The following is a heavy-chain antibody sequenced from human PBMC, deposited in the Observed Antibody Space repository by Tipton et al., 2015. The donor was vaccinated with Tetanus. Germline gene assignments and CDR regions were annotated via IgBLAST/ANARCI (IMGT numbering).Heavy chain of an antibody. V-gene: IGHV4-30-4*01. CDR1: GGSINTGDYY. D-gene: IGHD3-10*01. Sequence: TMSLTCNVSGGSINTGDYYWSWIRQSPGKGLEWIGHVYYSGRTYYNPSLQSRVTISVDTSKNQFSLRLSSVTAADTAVYFCARHPPPYYYGSGSYLDYWGQGTPVTVSS. CDR3: ARHPPPYYYGSGSYLDY. CDR2: VYYSGRT. J-gene: IGHJ4*02.